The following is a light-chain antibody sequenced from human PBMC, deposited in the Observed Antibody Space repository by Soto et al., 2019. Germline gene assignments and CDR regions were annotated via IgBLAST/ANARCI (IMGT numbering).Light chain of an antibody. CDR1: QSISTW. Sequence: IQMTQSPSTLSASVGDRVTVTCRASQSISTWLAWYQQKPGKAPKLLIYDASILESGVPSRFSGSGSGTEFTLTISSLQPDDFATYFCQQYNSFPRTFGQGTKVEVK. J-gene: IGKJ1*01. CDR2: DAS. CDR3: QQYNSFPRT. V-gene: IGKV1-5*01.